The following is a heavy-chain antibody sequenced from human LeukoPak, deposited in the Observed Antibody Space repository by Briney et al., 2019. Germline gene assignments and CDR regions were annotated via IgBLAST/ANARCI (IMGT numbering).Heavy chain of an antibody. Sequence: GGSLRLSCAASGFNFNTYAMNWVRQAPGKGLEWISYISSSSSTIYYAHSVKGRFSISRDNAKNSVYLEMNSPGDEDTAVYYCTRVGGYQLPKFDYWGRGTLVTVSS. CDR2: ISSSSSTI. J-gene: IGHJ4*02. CDR3: TRVGGYQLPKFDY. CDR1: GFNFNTYA. D-gene: IGHD2-2*01. V-gene: IGHV3-48*02.